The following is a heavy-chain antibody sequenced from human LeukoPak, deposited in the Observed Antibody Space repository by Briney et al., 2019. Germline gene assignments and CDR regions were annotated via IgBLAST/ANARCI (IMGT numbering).Heavy chain of an antibody. CDR1: GFTFSTYE. D-gene: IGHD3-22*01. Sequence: GGSLRLSCAASGFTFSTYEMNWVRQAPGKGLERVASIKQGGSEKYYVDSVKGRFTISRDNSKTTLYLQLNSLRAEDTAVYDCARDAYSASSGSSAYYYYYMDVWGKGTTVTVSS. CDR2: IKQGGSEK. CDR3: ARDAYSASSGSSAYYYYYMDV. J-gene: IGHJ6*03. V-gene: IGHV3-7*01.